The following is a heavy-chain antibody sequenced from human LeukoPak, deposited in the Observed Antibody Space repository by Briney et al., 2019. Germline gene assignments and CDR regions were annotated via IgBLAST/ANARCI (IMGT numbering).Heavy chain of an antibody. CDR1: GGSISSSYY. J-gene: IGHJ4*02. Sequence: PSETLSLTCTVSGGSISSSYYWGWIRQPPGKGLEWIGSIYYSGSTYYNPSLTSRVTISIDTSKNQFSLRLSSVTAADTAVYYCAREGSRDFWSGPVYYFDYWGQGTLVTVSS. CDR3: AREGSRDFWSGPVYYFDY. V-gene: IGHV4-39*07. CDR2: IYYSGST. D-gene: IGHD3-3*01.